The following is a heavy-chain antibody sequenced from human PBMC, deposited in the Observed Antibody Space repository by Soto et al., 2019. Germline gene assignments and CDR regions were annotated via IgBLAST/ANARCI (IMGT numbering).Heavy chain of an antibody. J-gene: IGHJ6*02. CDR2: IYPGDSDT. Sequence: RESLKISCMGSGYKVSTWHNFTSYWIAWVRQMPGEGLEWMGIIYPGDSDTRYSPSFQGQVTISADKSISTAYLQWGSLKASDTAMYYCARLGDTAMVIGMDVWGQETTVTVSS. CDR1: GYKVSTWHNFTSYW. V-gene: IGHV5-51*01. D-gene: IGHD5-18*01. CDR3: ARLGDTAMVIGMDV.